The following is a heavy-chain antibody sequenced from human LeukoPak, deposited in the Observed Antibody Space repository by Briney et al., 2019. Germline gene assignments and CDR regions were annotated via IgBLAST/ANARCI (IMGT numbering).Heavy chain of an antibody. CDR3: AKEGIEGDSSGYYYNHFDY. J-gene: IGHJ4*02. CDR1: GFTFSSYA. CDR2: ISGRGGST. D-gene: IGHD3-22*01. Sequence: GGSLRLSCAVSGFTFSSYAMNWVRQVPGKGLEWVSAISGRGGSTYYADSVKGRFTISRDNSKNTLFLQMNSLRAEDTAVYYCAKEGIEGDSSGYYYNHFDYWGQGTLVTVSS. V-gene: IGHV3-23*01.